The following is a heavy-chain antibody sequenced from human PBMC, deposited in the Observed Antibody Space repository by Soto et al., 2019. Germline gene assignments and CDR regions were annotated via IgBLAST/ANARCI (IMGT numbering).Heavy chain of an antibody. CDR3: ARDKSPYSSGWHNRHFDY. CDR2: LSNDGRNK. CDR1: GVTVSSYA. Sequence: QVQLVESGGGVVQPGRSLRLSCAASGVTVSSYAMHWVRQAPGKGLEWVAVLSNDGRNKYYADSVKGRFTISRDNAKKALYLQMNSLRAEDTAVYYCARDKSPYSSGWHNRHFDYWGQRTLVTVSS. J-gene: IGHJ4*02. V-gene: IGHV3-30-3*01. D-gene: IGHD6-19*01.